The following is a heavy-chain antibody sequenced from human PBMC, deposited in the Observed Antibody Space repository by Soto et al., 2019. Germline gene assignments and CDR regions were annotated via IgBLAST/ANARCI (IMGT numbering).Heavy chain of an antibody. CDR3: ARAQVDAPAGAY. Sequence: QLQLQESGPGLVKPSETLSLTCSVSGDSVSSRSYFWSWIRQPPGKGLEWIGYIYYSGSVNYYPCLKSRVTKSVDTTKNQVSRKLSSVTGGDTAVYYCARAQVDAPAGAYWGQGTLVNVSS. CDR2: IYYSGSV. CDR1: GDSVSSRSYF. J-gene: IGHJ4*02. D-gene: IGHD6-13*01. V-gene: IGHV4-61*01.